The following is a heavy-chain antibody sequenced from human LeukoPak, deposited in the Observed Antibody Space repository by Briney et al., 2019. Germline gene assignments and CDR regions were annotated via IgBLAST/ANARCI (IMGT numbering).Heavy chain of an antibody. CDR2: ISYDGSNK. J-gene: IGHJ6*02. CDR3: ARGGRTTWHGMDV. V-gene: IGHV3-30-3*01. D-gene: IGHD4-17*01. Sequence: GGSLRLSCAASGFTFSSYAMHWVRQAPGKGLEWVAVISYDGSNKYYADSVKGRFTISRDNAKSSLYLQMNSLRAEDTAVYYCARGGRTTWHGMDVWGQGTTVTVSS. CDR1: GFTFSSYA.